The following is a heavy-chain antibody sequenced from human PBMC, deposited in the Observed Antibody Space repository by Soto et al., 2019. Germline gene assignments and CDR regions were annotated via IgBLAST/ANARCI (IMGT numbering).Heavy chain of an antibody. CDR2: ISAYNSNT. J-gene: IGHJ3*02. CDR1: GYTFTSYG. D-gene: IGHD1-26*01. V-gene: IGHV1-18*01. Sequence: QVQLVQSGAEVKKPGASVKVSCKASGYTFTSYGISWVRQAPGQGLEWMGWISAYNSNTNYAQKLQGRVTMTTDTSTSTAYMELRSLRSDDTAVYYCARAYPYYGPKKDAFDIWGQGTMVTVSS. CDR3: ARAYPYYGPKKDAFDI.